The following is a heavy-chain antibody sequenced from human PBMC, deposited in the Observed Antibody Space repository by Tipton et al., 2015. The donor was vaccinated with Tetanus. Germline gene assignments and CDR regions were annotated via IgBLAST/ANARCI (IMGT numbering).Heavy chain of an antibody. Sequence: TLSLTCAVSGGSSSNSNWWSWVRQPPGKGLEWIGQISHSGSTNYNPSLESRVTISVDTSKNQFSLKLRSVTAADTAVYYCARLYSYGSLYWFDPWGQGTLVTVSS. CDR1: GGSSSNSNW. CDR3: ARLYSYGSLYWFDP. V-gene: IGHV4-4*02. J-gene: IGHJ5*02. CDR2: ISHSGST. D-gene: IGHD5-18*01.